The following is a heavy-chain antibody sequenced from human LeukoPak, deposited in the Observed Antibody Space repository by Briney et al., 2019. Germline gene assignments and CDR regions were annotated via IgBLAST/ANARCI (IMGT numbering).Heavy chain of an antibody. D-gene: IGHD6-19*01. CDR2: ISGSGGST. CDR3: AKDRSVTQWLVRGYFGY. J-gene: IGHJ4*02. Sequence: GGSLRLSCAASGFTFSSYAMSWVRQAPGKGLEWVSAISGSGGSTYYADSVKGRFTISRDNSKNTLYLQMNSLRAEDTAIYYCAKDRSVTQWLVRGYFGYWGQGTLVTVSS. V-gene: IGHV3-23*01. CDR1: GFTFSSYA.